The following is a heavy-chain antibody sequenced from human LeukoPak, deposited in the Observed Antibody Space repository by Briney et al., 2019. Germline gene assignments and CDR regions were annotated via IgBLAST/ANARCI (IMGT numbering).Heavy chain of an antibody. D-gene: IGHD1-1*01. CDR1: GFTFRSYA. V-gene: IGHV3-23*01. CDR2: ISGSGGST. J-gene: IGHJ4*02. CDR3: AKDEGMERVPDY. Sequence: GGSLRLSCAASGFTFRSYAMSWVRQAPGKGLEWVSAISGSGGSTYYADSVKGRFTISRDNSKNTLYLQMNSLRAEDTAVYYCAKDEGMERVPDYWGQGTLVTVSS.